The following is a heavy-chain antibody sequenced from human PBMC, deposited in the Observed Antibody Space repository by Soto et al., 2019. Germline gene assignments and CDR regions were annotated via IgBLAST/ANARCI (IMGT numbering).Heavy chain of an antibody. CDR2: VHGSGST. CDR3: AGGGWYNDY. D-gene: IGHD6-19*01. V-gene: IGHV4-59*11. J-gene: IGHJ4*02. Sequence: PSETLSLTCTVSGGSIIGHYWSWIRQPPGKGLEWIGYVHGSGSTNYSPSLKSRLTMSVDTSKNQISLKVNSVTAADTAVYFCAGGGWYNDYWGQGILVTVSS. CDR1: GGSIIGHY.